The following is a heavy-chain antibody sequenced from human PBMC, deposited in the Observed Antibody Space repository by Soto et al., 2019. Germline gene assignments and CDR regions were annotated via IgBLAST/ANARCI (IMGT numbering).Heavy chain of an antibody. CDR2: IIPIFGTA. V-gene: IGHV1-69*12. D-gene: IGHD3-22*01. CDR3: ASHYDSSGYYYRGLDY. J-gene: IGHJ4*02. CDR1: GGTFSSYA. Sequence: QVQLVQSGAEVKKPGSSVKVSCKASGGTFSSYAISWVRQAPGQGLEWMGGIIPIFGTADYAQKFQGRVTITAXXXTXPDNMELSSLRSEDTAVYYCASHYDSSGYYYRGLDYWGQGTLVTVSS.